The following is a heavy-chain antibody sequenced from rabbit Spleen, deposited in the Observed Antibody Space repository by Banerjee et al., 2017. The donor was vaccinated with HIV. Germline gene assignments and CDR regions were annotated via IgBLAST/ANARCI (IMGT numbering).Heavy chain of an antibody. J-gene: IGHJ4*01. CDR1: GFTLSSYY. CDR3: ARDLVGVIGWNFHL. D-gene: IGHD5-1*01. V-gene: IGHV1S43*01. CDR2: IDPVFGIT. Sequence: QEQLKESGGGLVQPGGSLKLSCKASGFTLSSYYMNWVRQAPGKGLEWIGYIDPVFGITYYANWVNGRFTISRSTSLNTVDLKMTSLTAADRATYFCARDLVGVIGWNFHLWGPGTLVTVS.